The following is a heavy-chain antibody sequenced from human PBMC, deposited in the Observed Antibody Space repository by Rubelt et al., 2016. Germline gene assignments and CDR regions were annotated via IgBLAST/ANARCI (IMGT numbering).Heavy chain of an antibody. V-gene: IGHV3-21*04. D-gene: IGHD1-7*01. CDR3: AKNSRRELPVDP. CDR1: GFTFSSYA. J-gene: IGHJ5*02. Sequence: GFTFSSYAMHWVRQAPGRGLEWVSSISSGGSYMYYADSVKGRFTVSRDNAKNSLYLQMNSLTAEDTAVYYCAKNSRRELPVDPWGQGTLVTVSS. CDR2: ISSGGSYM.